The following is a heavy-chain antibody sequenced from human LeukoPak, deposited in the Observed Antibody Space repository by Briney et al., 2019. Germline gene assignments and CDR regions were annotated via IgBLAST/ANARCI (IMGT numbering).Heavy chain of an antibody. Sequence: GGSLRLSCAASGFTFKLYWMHWVRQAPGKGLVWVSRISTDGTYTEYADSVKGRFTISRDNSKNTLYLQMNSLRAEDTAVYYCASSNRHSSSWYASDYWGQGTLVTVSS. CDR2: ISTDGTYT. CDR1: GFTFKLYW. V-gene: IGHV3-74*03. CDR3: ASSNRHSSSWYASDY. J-gene: IGHJ4*02. D-gene: IGHD6-13*01.